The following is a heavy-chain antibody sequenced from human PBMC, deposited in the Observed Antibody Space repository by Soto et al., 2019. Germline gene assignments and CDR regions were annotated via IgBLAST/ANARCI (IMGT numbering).Heavy chain of an antibody. V-gene: IGHV6-1*01. D-gene: IGHD3-16*02. J-gene: IGHJ4*02. CDR2: TYYRSKWYN. CDR3: ARGLRLGELSSSDY. Sequence: PSQTLSLTCAISGDSVSGNSAAWNWIRQSPSRGLEWLGRTYYRSKWYNDYSVSVKSRITVTPDTSKNQFSLHLKSVTPEDTAVYYCARGLRLGELSSSDYWGQGTLVTVSS. CDR1: GDSVSGNSAA.